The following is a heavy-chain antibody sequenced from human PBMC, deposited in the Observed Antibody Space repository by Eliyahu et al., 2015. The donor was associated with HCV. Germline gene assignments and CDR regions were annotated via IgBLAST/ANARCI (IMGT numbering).Heavy chain of an antibody. V-gene: IGHV3-9*01. CDR1: GFTFNDYA. CDR2: ISWNSGSK. Sequence: EVQLVESGGGLVQPGRSLRLSCAASGFTFNDYAMHWVRQAPGKGLEWVSGISWNSGSKGYADSVKGRFTISRDNAKNSLYLQMSSLRAEDTAFYYCVKDRDLRYFGSFSWFDPWGQGTLVTVSS. CDR3: VKDRDLRYFGSFSWFDP. J-gene: IGHJ5*02. D-gene: IGHD3-9*01.